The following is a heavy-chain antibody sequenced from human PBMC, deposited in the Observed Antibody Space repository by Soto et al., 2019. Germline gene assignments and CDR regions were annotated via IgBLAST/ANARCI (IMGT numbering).Heavy chain of an antibody. J-gene: IGHJ6*02. D-gene: IGHD5-12*01. CDR2: ISYDGSNK. CDR1: GFTFSSYA. CDR3: ARSVEMATTPSGYYYGMDV. Sequence: GGSLRLSCAASGFTFSSYAMHWVRQTPGKGLEWVAVISYDGSNKYYADSVKGRFTISRDNSKNTLYLQMNSLRAEDTAVYYCARSVEMATTPSGYYYGMDVWGQGTTVTVSS. V-gene: IGHV3-30-3*01.